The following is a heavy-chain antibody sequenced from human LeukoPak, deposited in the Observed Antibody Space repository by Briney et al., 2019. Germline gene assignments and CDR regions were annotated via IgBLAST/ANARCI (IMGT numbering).Heavy chain of an antibody. Sequence: SETLSLTCTVSGGSISSYYWGWIRQPPGKGLEWIGSIYYSGNTYYNPSLKSRVTISIDTSKNQFSLKLSSVTAADTAVYYCARQIGAVTTPDYWGQGILVTVSS. CDR3: ARQIGAVTTPDY. V-gene: IGHV4-39*01. CDR2: IYYSGNT. CDR1: GGSISSYY. D-gene: IGHD4-17*01. J-gene: IGHJ4*02.